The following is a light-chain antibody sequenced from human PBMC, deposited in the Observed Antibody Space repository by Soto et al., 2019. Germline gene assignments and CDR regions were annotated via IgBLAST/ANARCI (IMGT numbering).Light chain of an antibody. J-gene: IGLJ2*01. V-gene: IGLV1-47*01. CDR1: SSNIGTND. CDR2: RNN. CDR3: NSYTNSSAVV. Sequence: QSVLPQPPSASGTPGQRVTISCSGSSSNIGTNDVSWYQQLPGTAPKLLIYRNNQRPSGVPDRFSGSKSGNTASLTISGLQAEDEADYYCNSYTNSSAVVFGGGTKLTVL.